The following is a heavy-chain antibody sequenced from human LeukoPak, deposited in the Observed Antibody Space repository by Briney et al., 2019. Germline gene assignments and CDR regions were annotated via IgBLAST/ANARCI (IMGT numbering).Heavy chain of an antibody. CDR1: GGSISSGGYY. V-gene: IGHV4-61*08. CDR2: IYYSGST. CDR3: ARENYPGHFDY. D-gene: IGHD1-7*01. Sequence: TSQTLSLTCTVSGGSISSGGYYWSWIRQHPGKGLEWIGYIYYSGSTNHNPSLKSRVTISVDTSKNQFSLKLSSVTAADTAVYYCARENYPGHFDYWGQGTLVTVSS. J-gene: IGHJ4*02.